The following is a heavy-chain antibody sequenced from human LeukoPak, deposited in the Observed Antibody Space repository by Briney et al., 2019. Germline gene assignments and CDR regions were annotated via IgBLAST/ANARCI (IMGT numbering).Heavy chain of an antibody. CDR1: GFTVSSNY. D-gene: IGHD5-18*01. Sequence: PGGSLRLSCAASGFTVSSNYMGWVRQAPGKGLEWVSVIYSGGSTYYADSVKGRFTISRDNSKNTLYLQMNSLRAEDTAVYYCARDQRYSYGYYYYYGMDVWGQGTTVTVSS. CDR2: IYSGGST. V-gene: IGHV3-66*01. CDR3: ARDQRYSYGYYYYYGMDV. J-gene: IGHJ6*02.